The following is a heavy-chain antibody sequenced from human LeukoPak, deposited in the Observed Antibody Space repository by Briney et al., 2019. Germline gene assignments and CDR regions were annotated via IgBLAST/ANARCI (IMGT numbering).Heavy chain of an antibody. CDR3: ARLQSIVVVPAAPPAYMDV. D-gene: IGHD2-2*01. J-gene: IGHJ6*03. V-gene: IGHV5-51*01. Sequence: GESLKISCKGSGYSFTSYWIGWVRQMPGKGLEGMGIIYPGDSDTRYSPSFQGQVTISADKSISTAYLQWSSLKASDTAMYYCARLQSIVVVPAAPPAYMDVWGKGTTVTVSS. CDR1: GYSFTSYW. CDR2: IYPGDSDT.